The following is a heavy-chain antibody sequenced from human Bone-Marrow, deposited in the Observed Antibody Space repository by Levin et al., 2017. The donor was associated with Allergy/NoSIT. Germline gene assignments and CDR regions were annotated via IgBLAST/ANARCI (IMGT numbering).Heavy chain of an antibody. Sequence: HGESLKISCAASGFTFSSYWMSWVRQAPGKGLVWVANIKQDGSEKNYVDSLKGRFTISRDNAKNSLYLQMNGLRAEESAVYYCARDWSLARVTAVGTGYDYHGMDVWGHGTTVTVSS. V-gene: IGHV3-7*01. CDR3: ARDWSLARVTAVGTGYDYHGMDV. D-gene: IGHD6-13*01. J-gene: IGHJ6*02. CDR1: GFTFSSYW. CDR2: IKQDGSEK.